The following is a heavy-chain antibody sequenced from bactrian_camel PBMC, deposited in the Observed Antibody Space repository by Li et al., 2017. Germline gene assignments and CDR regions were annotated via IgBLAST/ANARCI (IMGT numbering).Heavy chain of an antibody. Sequence: VQLVESGGGLVQPGGSLKLSCVASGFTVTGFTLTMYAMSWVRQAPGKGLEWVSSINSGGGSTFYADSVKGRFTISRDNAENTVYLQMNGLRSDDTALYYCATGYGLGHFGYWGQGTQVTVS. CDR3: ATGYGLGHFGY. D-gene: IGHD5*01. CDR2: INSGGGST. V-gene: IGHV3S40*01. CDR1: GFTVTGFTLTMYA. J-gene: IGHJ6*01.